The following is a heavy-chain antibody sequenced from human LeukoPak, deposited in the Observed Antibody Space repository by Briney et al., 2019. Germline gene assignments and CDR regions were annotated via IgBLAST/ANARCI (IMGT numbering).Heavy chain of an antibody. CDR2: IYYSGST. D-gene: IGHD2-15*01. Sequence: SETLSLTCTVSGGSISSYHWSWIRQPPGKGLEWIGYIYYSGSTNYNPSLKSRVTISVDTSKNQFSLKLSSVTAADTAVYYCARQRMVAASIDYWGQGTLVTVSS. J-gene: IGHJ4*02. CDR3: ARQRMVAASIDY. V-gene: IGHV4-59*08. CDR1: GGSISSYH.